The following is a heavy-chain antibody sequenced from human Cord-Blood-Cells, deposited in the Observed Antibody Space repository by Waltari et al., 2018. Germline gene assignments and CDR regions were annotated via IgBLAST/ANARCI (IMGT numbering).Heavy chain of an antibody. CDR2: INHSGST. V-gene: IGHV4-34*01. CDR3: ARVIYGSGSYSDWFDP. CDR1: GGSFSGYY. J-gene: IGHJ5*02. D-gene: IGHD3-10*01. Sequence: QVQLQQWGAGLLKPSETLSLTCAVYGGSFSGYYWSGIRQPPGKGLEWIGEINHSGSTNYNPSLKSRVTISVDTSKNQFSLKLSSVTAADTAVYYCARVIYGSGSYSDWFDPWGQGTLVTVSS.